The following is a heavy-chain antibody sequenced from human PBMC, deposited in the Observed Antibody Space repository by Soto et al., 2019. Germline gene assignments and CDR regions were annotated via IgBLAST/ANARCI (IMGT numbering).Heavy chain of an antibody. CDR2: IYYSGST. D-gene: IGHD5-18*01. Sequence: SETLSLTCSVSGGSISSYYWSWIRQPPGKGLEWIGYIYYSGSTNYNPSLKSRVTISVDTSKNQFSLKLSSVTAADTAVYYCPREGVTPSYYYYYGMDAWGQGTTVPVSS. CDR1: GGSISSYY. J-gene: IGHJ6*02. V-gene: IGHV4-59*01. CDR3: PREGVTPSYYYYYGMDA.